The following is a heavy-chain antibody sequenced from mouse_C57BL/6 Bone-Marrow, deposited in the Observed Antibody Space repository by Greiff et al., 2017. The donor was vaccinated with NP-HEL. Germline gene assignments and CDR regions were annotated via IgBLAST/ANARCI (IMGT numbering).Heavy chain of an antibody. D-gene: IGHD1-1*01. Sequence: VQLQQSGAELVKPGASVKISCKASGYAFSSYWMNWVKQRPGKGLEWIGQIYPGDGDTNYNGKFKGKATLTADKSSSTAYMQLSSLTSEDSAVYFCANYYYGSSYPYWYFDVWGTGTTVTVSS. V-gene: IGHV1-80*01. CDR3: ANYYYGSSYPYWYFDV. CDR1: GYAFSSYW. CDR2: IYPGDGDT. J-gene: IGHJ1*03.